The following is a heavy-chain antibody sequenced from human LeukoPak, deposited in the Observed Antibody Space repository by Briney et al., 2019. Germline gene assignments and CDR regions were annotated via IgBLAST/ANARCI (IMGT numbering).Heavy chain of an antibody. CDR3: ARVGYDSSGYLPY. CDR1: GGTFSSDA. CDR2: IIPIIGIT. J-gene: IGHJ4*02. D-gene: IGHD3-22*01. Sequence: SVKVSCKASGGTFSSDAISWVRQAPGQGLDWMGRIIPIIGITNYAQKFQGRVTITADKSTSTAYMELSSLRSEDTAVYYCARVGYDSSGYLPYWGQGTLVTVSS. V-gene: IGHV1-69*04.